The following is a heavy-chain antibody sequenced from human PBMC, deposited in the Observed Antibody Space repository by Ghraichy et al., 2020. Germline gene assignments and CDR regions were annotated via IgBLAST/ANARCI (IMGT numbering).Heavy chain of an antibody. D-gene: IGHD5-12*01. CDR1: GGSISSSSYY. J-gene: IGHJ4*02. V-gene: IGHV4-39*01. CDR3: ARQEARVATHWSFDY. CDR2: IYYSGST. Sequence: SETLSLTCTVSGGSISSSSYYWGWIGQPPGKGLEWIGSIYYSGSTYYNPSLKSRVTISVDTSKNQFSLKLSSVTAADAAVYYCARQEARVATHWSFDYWGQGSLVPVSS.